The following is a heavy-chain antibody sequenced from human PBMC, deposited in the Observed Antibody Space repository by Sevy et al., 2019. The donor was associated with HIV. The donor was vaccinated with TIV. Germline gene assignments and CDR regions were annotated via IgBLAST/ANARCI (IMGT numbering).Heavy chain of an antibody. CDR2: IYYSGST. J-gene: IGHJ4*02. V-gene: IGHV4-61*01. CDR3: ARVRGGYSGFGGFDY. Sequence: SGTLSLTCTVSGGSVSSGSYYWSWIRQPPGKGLEWIGYIYYSGSTNHNPSLKRRVTISVDTSKNQFSLKLNSVTAADTAVYYCARVRGGYSGFGGFDYWGQGTLVTVSS. CDR1: GGSVSSGSYY. D-gene: IGHD5-12*01.